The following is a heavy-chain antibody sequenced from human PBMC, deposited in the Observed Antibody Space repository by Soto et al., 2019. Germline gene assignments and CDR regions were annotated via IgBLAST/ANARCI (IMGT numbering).Heavy chain of an antibody. Sequence: SETLSLTCTVSGGSISSGGYYWSWIRQHPGKGLEWIGYIYYSGSTYYNPSLKSRVTISVDTSKNQFSLKLSSVTAADTAVYYCAREGIGFHNYYYYYGMDVWGQGTTVTVSS. CDR3: AREGIGFHNYYYYYGMDV. D-gene: IGHD1-20*01. V-gene: IGHV4-31*03. CDR2: IYYSGST. CDR1: GGSISSGGYY. J-gene: IGHJ6*02.